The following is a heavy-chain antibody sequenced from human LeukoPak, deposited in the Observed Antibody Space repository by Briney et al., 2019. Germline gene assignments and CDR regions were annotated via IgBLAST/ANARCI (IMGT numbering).Heavy chain of an antibody. J-gene: IGHJ4*02. V-gene: IGHV3-30*04. Sequence: GGSLRLSCAASGFTFSSYAMHWVRQAPGKGLEWVAVISYDGSNKYYADSVKGRFTISRDNSKNTLYLQMNSLRAEDTAVYYCARVEFGKSQWLLLPDYWGQGTLVTVSS. D-gene: IGHD3-22*01. CDR1: GFTFSSYA. CDR3: ARVEFGKSQWLLLPDY. CDR2: ISYDGSNK.